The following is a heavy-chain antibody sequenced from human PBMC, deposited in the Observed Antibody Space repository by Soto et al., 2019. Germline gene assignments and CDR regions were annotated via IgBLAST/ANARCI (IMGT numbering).Heavy chain of an antibody. V-gene: IGHV4-30-4*01. CDR3: ARVGFTMVRGVMRNWFDP. J-gene: IGHJ5*02. CDR1: GGSISSGDYY. D-gene: IGHD3-10*01. Sequence: SETLSLTCTVSGGSISSGDYYWSWIRQPPGKGLEWIGYIYYSGSTYYNPSLKSRVTISVDTSKNQFSLKLSSVTAADTAVYYCARVGFTMVRGVMRNWFDPWGQGTLLTISS. CDR2: IYYSGST.